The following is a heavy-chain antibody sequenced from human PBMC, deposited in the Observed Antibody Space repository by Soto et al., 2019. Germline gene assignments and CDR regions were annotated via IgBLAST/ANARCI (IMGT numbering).Heavy chain of an antibody. Sequence: QVHLQESGPGLVKASGTLSLTCAVSSGSISSNNWWSWVRQPPGKGLEWIGEIYHSGTTNYNPSLKSRVTISVDTSKNQFSLNLNSVTAADTAVYYCATGGSYCITTGCLSWYLDLWGRGTLVSGSS. CDR1: SGSISSNNW. CDR2: IYHSGTT. CDR3: ATGGSYCITTGCLSWYLDL. D-gene: IGHD3-3*01. V-gene: IGHV4-4*02. J-gene: IGHJ2*01.